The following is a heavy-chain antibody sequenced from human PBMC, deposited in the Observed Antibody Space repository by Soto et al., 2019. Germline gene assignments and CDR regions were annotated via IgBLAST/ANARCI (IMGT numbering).Heavy chain of an antibody. D-gene: IGHD2-2*01. J-gene: IGHJ4*02. V-gene: IGHV1-69*12. Sequence: QVQLVQSGAEVKKPGSSVKVSCKASGGTFSSYAISWVRQAPGQGLEWMGGIIPIFGTANYAQKFQGRVTITADESTSTAYMELSSLRSADTAVYYCARDDCISTSCHAGGDYWGQGTLVTVSS. CDR3: ARDDCISTSCHAGGDY. CDR1: GGTFSSYA. CDR2: IIPIFGTA.